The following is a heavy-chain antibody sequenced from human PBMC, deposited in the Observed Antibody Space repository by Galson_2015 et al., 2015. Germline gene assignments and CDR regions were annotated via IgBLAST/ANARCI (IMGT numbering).Heavy chain of an antibody. V-gene: IGHV3-23*01. D-gene: IGHD3-16*01. CDR1: GFTFSSYA. CDR3: AKDLRLGGRDPRQLDI. J-gene: IGHJ6*02. Sequence: SLRLSCAASGFTFSSYAMSWVRQAPGKGLEWVSAISGSGGSTYYADSVKGRFTISRDNSKNTLYLQMNSLRAEDTAVYYCAKDLRLGGRDPRQLDIWGQGTTVTVSS. CDR2: ISGSGGST.